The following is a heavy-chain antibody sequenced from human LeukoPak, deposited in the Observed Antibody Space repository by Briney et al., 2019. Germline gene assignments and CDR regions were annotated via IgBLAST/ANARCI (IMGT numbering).Heavy chain of an antibody. CDR2: ISAYNGNT. D-gene: IGHD5-18*01. Sequence: AAAKVSCKASGYTFTSYGISWVRQAPGQGLEWMGWISAYNGNTKYAQKLQGRVTMTTDTSTSTAYMELRSLRSDDKAVYYCARDQPRLPTDLGDYWGQGTLVTVSS. J-gene: IGHJ4*02. CDR3: ARDQPRLPTDLGDY. CDR1: GYTFTSYG. V-gene: IGHV1-18*01.